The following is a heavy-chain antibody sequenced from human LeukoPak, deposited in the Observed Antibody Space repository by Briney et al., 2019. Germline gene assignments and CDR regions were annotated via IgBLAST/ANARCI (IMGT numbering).Heavy chain of an antibody. J-gene: IGHJ6*03. CDR3: ARDPSPRTSYYYYYMDV. D-gene: IGHD2-2*01. CDR2: IKQDGSEK. CDR1: GFTFSSYW. Sequence: GGSLRLSCAASGFTFSSYWMSWVRQAPGKGLEWVANIKQDGSEKYYVDSVKGRFTISRDNAKNSLYLQMNSLRVDDSAIYYCARDPSPRTSYYYYYMDVWGKGTTVTVS. V-gene: IGHV3-7*01.